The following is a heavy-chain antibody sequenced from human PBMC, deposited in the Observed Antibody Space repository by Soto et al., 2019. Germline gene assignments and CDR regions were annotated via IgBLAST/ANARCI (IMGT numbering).Heavy chain of an antibody. CDR2: IIPIFGTA. J-gene: IGHJ4*02. V-gene: IGHV1-69*01. D-gene: IGHD3-22*01. CDR1: GGTFSSYA. CDR3: AREYGYDSSGYSDY. Sequence: QVQLVQSGAEVKKPGSSVKVSCKASGGTFSSYAISWVRQAPGQGLEWMGGIIPIFGTANYAQKFQGRVTIPADESTSTADMELSSLRSEDTAVDYCAREYGYDSSGYSDYWGQGTLVTVSS.